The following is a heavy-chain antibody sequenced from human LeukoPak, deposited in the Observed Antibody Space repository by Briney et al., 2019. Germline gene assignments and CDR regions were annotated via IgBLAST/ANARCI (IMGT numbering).Heavy chain of an antibody. Sequence: GGSLRLSCAASGFIFRNYAMHWVRQAPGKGLGWVAIISYDGTKTYYADSVKGRFTISRDNSKNTLYLQMNSLRAEDTAVYYCAKQRGYYDSSGLDWGQGTLVTVSS. CDR3: AKQRGYYDSSGLD. CDR1: GFIFRNYA. V-gene: IGHV3-30*18. D-gene: IGHD3-22*01. CDR2: ISYDGTKT. J-gene: IGHJ4*02.